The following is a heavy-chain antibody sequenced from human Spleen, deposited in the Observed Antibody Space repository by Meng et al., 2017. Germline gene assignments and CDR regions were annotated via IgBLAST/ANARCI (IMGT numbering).Heavy chain of an antibody. Sequence: QLHQWGAGVLEPAETLSLTRGVCDGASRCHYWSLIRQPPGTGLEWIGEINQSGSTTYNPSLKSRVTMSVDTSKNQFSLNLRSVTAADTAVYFCARTPGLRWTPKIDQWGQGTLVTVSS. CDR2: INQSGST. CDR3: ARTPGLRWTPKIDQ. V-gene: IGHV4-34*01. CDR1: DGASRCHY. J-gene: IGHJ4*02. D-gene: IGHD4-23*01.